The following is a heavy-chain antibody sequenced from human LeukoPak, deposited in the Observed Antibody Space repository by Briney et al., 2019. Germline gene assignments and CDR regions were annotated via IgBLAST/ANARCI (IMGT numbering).Heavy chain of an antibody. CDR3: ASRGSYYYDSSGYYYLEY. Sequence: PGGSLRLSCAAPGFTVSSNYMSWVRQAPGKGLEWVSVIYSGGSTYYADSVKGRFTISRDNSKNTLYLQMNSLRAEDTAVYYCASRGSYYYDSSGYYYLEYWGQGTLVTVSS. J-gene: IGHJ4*02. D-gene: IGHD3-22*01. CDR1: GFTVSSNY. V-gene: IGHV3-66*01. CDR2: IYSGGST.